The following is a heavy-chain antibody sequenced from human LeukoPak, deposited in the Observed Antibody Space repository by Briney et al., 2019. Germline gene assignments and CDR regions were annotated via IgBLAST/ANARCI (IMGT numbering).Heavy chain of an antibody. CDR3: AKRASGSGTSLYYFDY. D-gene: IGHD3-10*01. CDR1: GFTFSSYW. V-gene: IGHV3-74*01. J-gene: IGHJ4*02. CDR2: IHKDGIEA. Sequence: PGESLRLSCAASGFTFSSYWMHWVRQAPGKGLVWVSRIHKDGIEAIYGDSVKGRFTISRDNSKNTLYLQMNSLRAEDTAVYYCAKRASGSGTSLYYFDYWGQGTLVTVSS.